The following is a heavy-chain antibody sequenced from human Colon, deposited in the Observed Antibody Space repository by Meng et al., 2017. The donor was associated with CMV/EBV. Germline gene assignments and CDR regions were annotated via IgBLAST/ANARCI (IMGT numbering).Heavy chain of an antibody. V-gene: IGHV3-21*01. CDR2: ISSSSSYI. CDR1: GFTFSSYS. D-gene: IGHD3-9*01. Sequence: GESLKISCAASGFTFSSYSMNWVRQAPGKGLEWVSSISSSSSYIYYADSVKGRFTISRDNAKNTLYLQMNSLRAEDTAVYYCARESDYDILTGYWYYFDYWGQGTLVTVSS. CDR3: ARESDYDILTGYWYYFDY. J-gene: IGHJ4*02.